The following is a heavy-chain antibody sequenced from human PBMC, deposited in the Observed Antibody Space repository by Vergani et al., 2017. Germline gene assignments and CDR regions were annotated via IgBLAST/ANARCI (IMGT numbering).Heavy chain of an antibody. CDR3: AGESSSPYYYYGMDV. CDR1: GYTFTSYY. CDR2: INPSGGST. Sequence: QVQLVQSGAEVKKPGASVKVSCKASGYTFTSYYMHWVRQAPGQGLEWMGIINPSGGSTSYAQKFQGRVTMTRDTSTSTVYMELSSLRSDDTAVYYCAGESSSPYYYYGMDVWGQGTTVTVAS. J-gene: IGHJ6*02. D-gene: IGHD6-13*01. V-gene: IGHV1-46*01.